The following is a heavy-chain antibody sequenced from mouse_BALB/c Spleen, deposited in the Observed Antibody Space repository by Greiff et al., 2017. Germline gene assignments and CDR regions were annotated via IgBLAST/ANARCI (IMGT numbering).Heavy chain of an antibody. CDR3: ARSRQLGPYAMDY. CDR2: IYPGNVNT. Sequence: QVQLQQSGPELVKPGASVRISCKASGYTFTSYYIHWVKQRPGQGLEWIGWIYPGNVNTKYNEKFKGKATLTADKSSSTAYMQLSSLTSEDSAVYFCARSRQLGPYAMDYWGQGTSVTVSS. V-gene: IGHV1S56*01. D-gene: IGHD3-2*01. CDR1: GYTFTSYY. J-gene: IGHJ4*01.